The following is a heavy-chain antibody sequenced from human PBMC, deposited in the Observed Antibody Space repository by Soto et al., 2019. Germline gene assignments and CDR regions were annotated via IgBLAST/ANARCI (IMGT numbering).Heavy chain of an antibody. Sequence: KSSETLSLTCTVSGGSISSSRYYWGWIRQPPGKGLEWIGSIYYSGTTYYNPSLKSRVTISVDTSRNQFSLQLSSVTAADTAVYYCSPQVSSAWYFDYWGQGTLVTVSS. CDR1: GGSISSSRYY. CDR2: IYYSGTT. V-gene: IGHV4-39*01. CDR3: SPQVSSAWYFDY. D-gene: IGHD6-19*01. J-gene: IGHJ4*02.